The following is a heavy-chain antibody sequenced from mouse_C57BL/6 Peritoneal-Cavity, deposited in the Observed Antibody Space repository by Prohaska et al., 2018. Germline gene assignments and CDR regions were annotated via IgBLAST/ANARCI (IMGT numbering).Heavy chain of an antibody. Sequence: HGKSLEWIGDINPNNGGTSYNQKFKGKATLTVDKSSSTAYMELRSLTSEDSAVYYCAPGGYYSNYDWYFDVWGTGTTVTVSS. D-gene: IGHD2-5*01. J-gene: IGHJ1*03. CDR2: INPNNGGT. V-gene: IGHV1-26*01. CDR3: APGGYYSNYDWYFDV.